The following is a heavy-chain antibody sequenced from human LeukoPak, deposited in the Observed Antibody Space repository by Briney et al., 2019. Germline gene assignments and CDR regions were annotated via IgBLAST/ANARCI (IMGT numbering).Heavy chain of an antibody. CDR2: IYYSGST. CDR1: GGSINSSNYY. J-gene: IGHJ4*02. CDR3: ARHCDSSGWYDFDY. V-gene: IGHV4-39*01. D-gene: IGHD6-19*01. Sequence: PSETLSLTCTASGGSINSSNYYWGWIRQPPGKGLEWIGSIYYSGSTYYNPSLKSRVSISVDTSKDQFSLKLSSVTAADTAVYYCARHCDSSGWYDFDYWGQGTLVTVSS.